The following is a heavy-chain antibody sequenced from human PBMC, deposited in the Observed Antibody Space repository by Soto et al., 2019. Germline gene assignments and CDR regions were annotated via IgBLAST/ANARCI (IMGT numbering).Heavy chain of an antibody. Sequence: GGSLRLSCAASGFTFNNYWMSWVRQAPGKGLEWVGRIKSKTDGGTTDYAAPVKGRFTISRDDSKNTMYLQMNSLKTEDTAVYYCTIPRGPMIRPWGQGTLVTVSS. CDR3: TIPRGPMIRP. CDR1: GFTFNNYW. CDR2: IKSKTDGGTT. V-gene: IGHV3-15*01. J-gene: IGHJ5*02. D-gene: IGHD3-22*01.